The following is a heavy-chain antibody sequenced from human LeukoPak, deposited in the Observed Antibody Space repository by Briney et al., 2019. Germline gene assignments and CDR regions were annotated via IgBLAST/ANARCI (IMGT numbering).Heavy chain of an antibody. CDR1: GYTFTGYY. D-gene: IGHD3-22*01. J-gene: IGHJ4*02. V-gene: IGHV1-2*02. CDR2: INPNSGGT. CDR3: ARGGYYFPPGLEPQGVDY. Sequence: ASVKVSCKASGYTFTGYYMHWVRQAPGQGLEWMGWINPNSGGTNYAQKFQGRVTMTRDTSISTAYMELSRLRSDDTAVYYCARGGYYFPPGLEPQGVDYWGQGTLVTVSS.